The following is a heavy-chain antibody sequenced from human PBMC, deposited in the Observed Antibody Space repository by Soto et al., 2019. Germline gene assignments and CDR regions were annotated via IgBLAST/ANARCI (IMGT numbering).Heavy chain of an antibody. V-gene: IGHV3-7*01. CDR2: MKHDETEK. Sequence: QRGGSLRLSCVASGFTLSSSWMSWVRQAPGKGLEWVANMKHDETEKYYVDSVKGRFTISRDNAKNSLYLQMNSLRAEDTAVYFCARGYLWGQGSLVTVSS. CDR3: ARGYL. CDR1: GFTLSSSW. J-gene: IGHJ5*02.